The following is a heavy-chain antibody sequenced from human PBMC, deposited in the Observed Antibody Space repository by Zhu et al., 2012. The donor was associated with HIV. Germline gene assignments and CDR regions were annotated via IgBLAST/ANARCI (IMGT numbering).Heavy chain of an antibody. Sequence: QVQLQESGPGLVKPSETLSLTCAVSGYSISYGHYWGWIRQPPGKGLEWIGSIYHSGSTYYNPSLKSRVTISVDTSKNQFSLKLSSLTAADTAVYYCARRVXTSTPRNYFDPWGPGNPGHRLL. D-gene: IGHD5-24*01. J-gene: IGHJ5*02. CDR3: ARRVXTSTPRNYFDP. V-gene: IGHV4-38-2*01. CDR2: IYHSGST. CDR1: GYSISYGHY.